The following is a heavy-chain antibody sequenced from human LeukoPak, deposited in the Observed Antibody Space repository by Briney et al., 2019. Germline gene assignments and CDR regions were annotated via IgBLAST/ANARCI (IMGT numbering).Heavy chain of an antibody. CDR3: ARMAVTPDYYYYGMDV. J-gene: IGHJ6*02. D-gene: IGHD4-4*01. Sequence: SETLSLTCTVSGGSISSYYWSWIRQPPGKGLEWIGYIYYSGSTNYNPSLKSRVTISVDTSKNQFSLKLSSVTAADTAVYYCARMAVTPDYYYYGMDVWGQGTTVTVSS. V-gene: IGHV4-59*12. CDR1: GGSISSYY. CDR2: IYYSGST.